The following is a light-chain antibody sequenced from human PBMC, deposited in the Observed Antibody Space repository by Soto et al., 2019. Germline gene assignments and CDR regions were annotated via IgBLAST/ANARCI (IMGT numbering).Light chain of an antibody. CDR2: EVS. CDR3: SSFAGNNNRGV. V-gene: IGLV1-44*01. J-gene: IGLJ1*01. Sequence: QSVLTQPPSASGTPGQRVTISCSGSISNIGGNTVNWYQQVPGTAPKLMIYEVSQRPSGVPDRFSGSKSGNTATLTVSGLQAEDEADYYCSSFAGNNNRGVFGSGTKLTVL. CDR1: ISNIGGNT.